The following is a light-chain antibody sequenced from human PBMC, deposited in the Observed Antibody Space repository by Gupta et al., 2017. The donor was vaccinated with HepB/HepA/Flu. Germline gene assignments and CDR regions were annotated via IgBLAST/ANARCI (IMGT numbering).Light chain of an antibody. CDR3: GTWDSSLSAQVV. J-gene: IGLJ2*01. CDR1: SSNIGNKY. V-gene: IGLV1-51*01. Sequence: QSVLPQPPSVSAAPGQKVTISCSGSSSNIGNKYVSWYQQRPGTAPTLLMYDNNKRPSGMPDRFSGSKSGTSATLGINGRQTGDEAEDYCGTWDSSLSAQVVFGGGTKLTVL. CDR2: DNN.